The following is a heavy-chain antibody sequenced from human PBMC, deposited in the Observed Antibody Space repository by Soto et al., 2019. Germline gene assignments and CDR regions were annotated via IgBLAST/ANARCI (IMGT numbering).Heavy chain of an antibody. CDR2: IYPSGST. CDR3: ARHEYSSPRGAFDL. CDR1: GDSVTSFY. Sequence: QVQVQESGPGLVKPSETLSLTCTVSGDSVTSFYWNWIRQPAGQGLEWIGRIYPSGSTIYNPSLETRASISVDRSRDQVSLTFSSVTAADTALYYCARHEYSSPRGAFDLWGQGTLVTVSS. J-gene: IGHJ3*01. V-gene: IGHV4-4*07. D-gene: IGHD6-19*01.